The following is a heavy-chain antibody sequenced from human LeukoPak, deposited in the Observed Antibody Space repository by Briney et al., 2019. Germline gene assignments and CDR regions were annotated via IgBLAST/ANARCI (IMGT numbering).Heavy chain of an antibody. CDR1: GYTFTSYG. D-gene: IGHD5-18*01. J-gene: IGHJ4*02. Sequence: ASVKVSCKASGYTFTSYGISWVRQAPGQGLEWMGWISAYNGNTNYAQKLQGRVTMTTDTSTSTAYMELRSLRSDDTAAYYCAREELGYSYGYSLDYWGQGTLVTVSS. CDR2: ISAYNGNT. V-gene: IGHV1-18*01. CDR3: AREELGYSYGYSLDY.